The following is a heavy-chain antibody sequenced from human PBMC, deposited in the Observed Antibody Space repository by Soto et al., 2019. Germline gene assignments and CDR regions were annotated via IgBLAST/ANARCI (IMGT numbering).Heavy chain of an antibody. V-gene: IGHV3-33*01. J-gene: IGHJ4*02. D-gene: IGHD6-13*01. Sequence: RLSCAASGFTFSSYGMHWVRHAPGKGLEWVAVIWYDGSNKYYADSVKGRFTISRDNSKNTLYLQMNSLRAEDTAVYYCARDRFGYSSSWYLYYWGQGTLVTVSA. CDR2: IWYDGSNK. CDR1: GFTFSSYG. CDR3: ARDRFGYSSSWYLYY.